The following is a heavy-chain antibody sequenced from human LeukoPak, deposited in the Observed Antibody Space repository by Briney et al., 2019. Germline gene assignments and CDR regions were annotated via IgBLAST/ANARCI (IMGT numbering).Heavy chain of an antibody. Sequence: SGPTLVNPTQTLTLTCTFSGFSLSTNAVCVSWIRQPPGKAREWLARIDWDDDKYYTTSLKTRLTISKDTSNNQVVLTMTNMDPVDTATYYCARIRCGSSIVDFHHWGQGTLVTVSS. J-gene: IGHJ4*02. D-gene: IGHD1-26*01. CDR1: GFSLSTNAVC. CDR2: IDWDDDK. V-gene: IGHV2-70*11. CDR3: ARIRCGSSIVDFHH.